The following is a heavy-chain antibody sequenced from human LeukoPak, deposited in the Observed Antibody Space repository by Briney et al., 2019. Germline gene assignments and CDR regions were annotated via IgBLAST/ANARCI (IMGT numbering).Heavy chain of an antibody. V-gene: IGHV3-23*01. Sequence: GGSLRLSCAASRFTLSSYAMSWVRQAPGKVLEWVSAISDSGNTYHADSVKGRFTISRDSSKNTLFLQMNRLRPEDAAVYYCAKAPVTTCRGAYCYPFDYWGQGTLVTVSS. CDR1: RFTLSSYA. J-gene: IGHJ4*02. CDR3: AKAPVTTCRGAYCYPFDY. CDR2: ISDSGNT. D-gene: IGHD2-21*01.